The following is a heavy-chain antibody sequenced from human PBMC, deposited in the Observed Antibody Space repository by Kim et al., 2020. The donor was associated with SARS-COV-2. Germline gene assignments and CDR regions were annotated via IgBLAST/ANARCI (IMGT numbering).Heavy chain of an antibody. CDR3: AKKKDITSGSEKYYDY. CDR1: GFTFSSFV. D-gene: IGHD3-10*01. V-gene: IGHV3-23*01. CDR2: ITFSSSNT. J-gene: IGHJ4*02. Sequence: GGSLRLSCAASGFTFSSFVMSWVRQAPGKGLEWVSTITFSSSNTYYADSVKGRFTVSRDDSKNTLDLQMNSLRVEDTAVYYCAKKKDITSGSEKYYDYWGQGTLVTVSS.